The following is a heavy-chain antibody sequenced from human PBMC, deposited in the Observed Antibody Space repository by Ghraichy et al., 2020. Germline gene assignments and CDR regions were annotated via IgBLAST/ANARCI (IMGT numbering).Heavy chain of an antibody. V-gene: IGHV3-74*01. D-gene: IGHD3-16*01. CDR3: ARESSLAFSDAFDD. CDR1: GFSFRSYW. J-gene: IGHJ3*01. CDR2: INRDGSRT. Sequence: GGSLRLSCAATGFSFRSYWMHWVRQVPGKGLEWVSHINRDGSRTNYADSGKGRFTISRDNAKSMLYLQMTSLRGDDTAIYYCARESSLAFSDAFDDWGHGTMVTVSS.